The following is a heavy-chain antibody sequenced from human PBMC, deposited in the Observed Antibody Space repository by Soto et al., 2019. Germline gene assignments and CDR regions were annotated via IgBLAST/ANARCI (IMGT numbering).Heavy chain of an antibody. CDR3: AGIQLGCDAFYI. Sequence: GGSLRLSCAASGFTFSSYSMNWVRQAPGKGLEWVSSISSSSSYIYYADSVKGRFTISRDNAKNSLYLQMNSLRAEDTAVYYCAGIQLGCDAFYIWGQGTMVTVSS. V-gene: IGHV3-21*01. CDR2: ISSSSSYI. J-gene: IGHJ3*02. D-gene: IGHD6-6*01. CDR1: GFTFSSYS.